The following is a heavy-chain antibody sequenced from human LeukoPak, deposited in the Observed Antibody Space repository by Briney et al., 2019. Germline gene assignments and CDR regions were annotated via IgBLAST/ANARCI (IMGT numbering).Heavy chain of an antibody. CDR1: GGSISSYY. CDR2: IYTSGST. V-gene: IGHV4-4*07. J-gene: IGHJ5*02. CDR3: ARGRSSSWYNWFDP. D-gene: IGHD6-13*01. Sequence: SETLSLTCTVSGGSISSYYWSWIRQPAGKGLEWIGRIYTSGSTNYNPSLKSRVTMSVDTSKNQFSLKLSSVTAADTAVYYCARGRSSSWYNWFDPWGQGTLVTVSS.